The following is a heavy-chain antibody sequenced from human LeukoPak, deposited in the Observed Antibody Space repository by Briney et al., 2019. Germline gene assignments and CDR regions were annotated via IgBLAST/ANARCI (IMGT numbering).Heavy chain of an antibody. Sequence: PSETLSLTCTVSGGSISSYYWSWIRQPPGKGLEWIGYIYYSGSTNYNPSLKSRVTISVDTSKNQFSLKLRSVTAADTAAYYCARVGASNWFDPWGQGTLVTVSS. J-gene: IGHJ5*02. D-gene: IGHD3-10*01. CDR2: IYYSGST. V-gene: IGHV4-59*01. CDR1: GGSISSYY. CDR3: ARVGASNWFDP.